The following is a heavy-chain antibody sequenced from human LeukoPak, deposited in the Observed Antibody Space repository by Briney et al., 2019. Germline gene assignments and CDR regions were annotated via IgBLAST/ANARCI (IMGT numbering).Heavy chain of an antibody. J-gene: IGHJ5*02. D-gene: IGHD6-6*01. Sequence: GGSLRLSCAASGFTFSSYAMSWVRQAPGKGLEWVSAISGSGGSTYCADSVKGRFTISRDNSKNTLYLQMNSLRAEDTAVYYCAKVAPSIAARSNWFDPWGQGTLVTVSS. CDR2: ISGSGGST. CDR3: AKVAPSIAARSNWFDP. V-gene: IGHV3-23*01. CDR1: GFTFSSYA.